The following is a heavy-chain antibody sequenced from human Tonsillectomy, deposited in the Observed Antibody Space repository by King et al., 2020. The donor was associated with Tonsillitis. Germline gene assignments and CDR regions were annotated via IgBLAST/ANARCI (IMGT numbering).Heavy chain of an antibody. V-gene: IGHV3-74*03. D-gene: IGHD3-10*01. Sequence: VQLVESGGGLVQPGGSLRLSCAGSGFTISGYWMHWVRQAPGKGLVWVSRTNGDGTTTAYADSVKGRFTISRDNAKNTLYLQMASLSDEDTAVYYCARGTPTYYYGSGLLDPWGQGTLVTVSS. J-gene: IGHJ5*02. CDR1: GFTISGYW. CDR3: ARGTPTYYYGSGLLDP. CDR2: TNGDGTTT.